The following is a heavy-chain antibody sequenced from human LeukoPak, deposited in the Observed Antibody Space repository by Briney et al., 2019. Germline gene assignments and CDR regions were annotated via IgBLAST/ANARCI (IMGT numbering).Heavy chain of an antibody. CDR2: ISGSGGST. Sequence: GSLRLSCAASGFAFSSYAMSWVRQAPGKGLEWVSAISGSGGSTYYADSVKGRFTISRDNSKNTLYLQMNSLRAEDTAVYYCAKDHGDSYYYYYGMDVWGQGTTVTVSS. V-gene: IGHV3-23*01. CDR1: GFAFSSYA. CDR3: AKDHGDSYYYYYGMDV. D-gene: IGHD4-17*01. J-gene: IGHJ6*02.